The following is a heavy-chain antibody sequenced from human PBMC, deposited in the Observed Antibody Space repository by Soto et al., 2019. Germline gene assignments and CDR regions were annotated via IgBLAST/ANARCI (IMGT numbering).Heavy chain of an antibody. V-gene: IGHV1-3*05. CDR2: INAGNGNT. Sequence: QVQLVQSGAEEKKPGASVKVSCKASGYTFTSYAMHWVRQAPGQRLEWMGWINAGNGNTKYSQKFPGRVTITRDTSASTAYMELSSLRAEDTAVYYCARRSSYYVIEDYWGQGTLVTVSS. J-gene: IGHJ4*02. CDR1: GYTFTSYA. D-gene: IGHD3-3*01. CDR3: ARRSSYYVIEDY.